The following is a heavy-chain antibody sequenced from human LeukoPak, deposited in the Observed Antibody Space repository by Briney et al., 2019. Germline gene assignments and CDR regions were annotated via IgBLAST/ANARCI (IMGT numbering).Heavy chain of an antibody. CDR3: AKVHGSGWYSDY. V-gene: IGHV3-48*02. Sequence: GGSLRLSCAASGFTFRNYNMNWVRQAPGKGLEWVSYISSGGNHIDYADSVKGRFTISRDNTKNSLYLQMNGLRDEDTAVYYCAKVHGSGWYSDYWGQGTLVTVSS. CDR1: GFTFRNYN. CDR2: ISSGGNHI. J-gene: IGHJ4*02. D-gene: IGHD6-19*01.